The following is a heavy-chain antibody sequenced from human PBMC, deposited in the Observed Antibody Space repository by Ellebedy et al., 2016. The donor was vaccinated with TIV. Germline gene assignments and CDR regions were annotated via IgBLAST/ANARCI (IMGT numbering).Heavy chain of an antibody. D-gene: IGHD6-19*01. CDR2: ISSSTGHT. J-gene: IGHJ3*02. CDR1: GFTFSDYQ. CDR3: ARYFEYSSGWNGNAFDI. V-gene: IGHV3-11*06. Sequence: PGGSLRLSCAASGFTFSDYQMSWIRQAPGKGPEWLSCISSSTGHTNYADSVKGRFIISIDNARKSLYLQMNSLRAEDTAVYYCARYFEYSSGWNGNAFDIWGQGTMVTVSS.